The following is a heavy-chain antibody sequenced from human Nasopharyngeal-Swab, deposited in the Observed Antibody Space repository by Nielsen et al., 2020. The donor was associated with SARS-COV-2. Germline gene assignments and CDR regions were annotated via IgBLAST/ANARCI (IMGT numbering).Heavy chain of an antibody. CDR2: ISYDGSNK. Sequence: GESLKISCAASGFTFSSYGMHWVRQAPGKGLERVAVISYDGSNKYYADSVKGRFTISRDNSKNTLYLQMNSLRAEDTAVYYCAKVGISRIVLRGWFDYWGQGTLVTVSS. CDR3: AKVGISRIVLRGWFDY. V-gene: IGHV3-30*18. J-gene: IGHJ4*02. CDR1: GFTFSSYG. D-gene: IGHD2-8*01.